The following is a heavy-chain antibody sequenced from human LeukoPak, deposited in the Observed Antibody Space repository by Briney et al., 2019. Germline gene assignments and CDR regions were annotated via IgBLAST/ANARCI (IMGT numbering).Heavy chain of an antibody. CDR3: ARNSRVVPAHPFDY. D-gene: IGHD2-2*01. CDR2: TYYSGST. J-gene: IGHJ4*02. Sequence: SQTLSLTCTVSGGSISSGGYYWSWIRQHPGKGLEWIGYTYYSGSTYYNPSLKSRVTISVDTSKNQFSLKLSSVTAADTAVYYWARNSRVVPAHPFDYWGQGTLVTVSS. CDR1: GGSISSGGYY. V-gene: IGHV4-31*03.